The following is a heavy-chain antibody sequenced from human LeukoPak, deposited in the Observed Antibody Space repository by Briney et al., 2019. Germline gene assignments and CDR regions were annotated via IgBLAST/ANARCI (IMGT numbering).Heavy chain of an antibody. Sequence: ASVKVSCKASGYTFTGYFMHWVRQAPGQGLEWMGWIGPDSGGTNYAQVFQGRVTVTRDKSISTAYMELNSLKSDEPAVYSCARFHRAVGGTLALAPWGQETLFTVS. CDR3: ARFHRAVGGTLALAP. V-gene: IGHV1-2*02. CDR2: IGPDSGGT. D-gene: IGHD3-3*01. CDR1: GYTFTGYF. J-gene: IGHJ5*02.